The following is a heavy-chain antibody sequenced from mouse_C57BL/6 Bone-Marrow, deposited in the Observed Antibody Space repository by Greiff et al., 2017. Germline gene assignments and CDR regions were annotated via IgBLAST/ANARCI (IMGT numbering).Heavy chain of an antibody. J-gene: IGHJ3*01. CDR1: GYTFTEYT. V-gene: IGHV1-62-2*01. CDR3: ARHDSYYSNGFEGWFAY. Sequence: QVQLQQSGAELVKPGASVKLSCKASGYTFTEYTIHWVKQRSGQGLEWIGWFYPGSGSIKYNEKFKDKATLTADKSSSTVYMELSRLTSEDSAVYFCARHDSYYSNGFEGWFAYWGQGTLVTVSA. CDR2: FYPGSGSI. D-gene: IGHD2-5*01.